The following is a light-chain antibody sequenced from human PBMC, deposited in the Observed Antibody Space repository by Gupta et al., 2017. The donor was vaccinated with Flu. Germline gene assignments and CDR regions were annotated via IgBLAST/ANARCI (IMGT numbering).Light chain of an antibody. Sequence: QSALTQPRSVSGSPGLSVTISCTGTSSDVGNYNYVSWYQQHPGKAPKLIIYNVSERPSGVPDRFSGSKSGNTASLTISGLQAEDEADYYCCSDAGSYTWVFGGGTKLTVL. J-gene: IGLJ3*02. CDR2: NVS. CDR1: SSDVGNYNY. V-gene: IGLV2-11*01. CDR3: CSDAGSYTWV.